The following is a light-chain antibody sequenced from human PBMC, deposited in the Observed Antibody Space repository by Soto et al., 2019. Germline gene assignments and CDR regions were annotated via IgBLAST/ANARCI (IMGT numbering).Light chain of an antibody. CDR1: SSDVGGYNY. CDR3: SSYAGSNEGV. J-gene: IGLJ1*01. Sequence: QSVLTQPPSASGSPGQSVTISCTGTSSDVGGYNYVSWYQQYPGKAPKLMIYEVSKRPSGVPDRFSGSKSGNTASLTVSGLQAEDEAVYYCSSYAGSNEGVFGTGTKVTVL. V-gene: IGLV2-8*01. CDR2: EVS.